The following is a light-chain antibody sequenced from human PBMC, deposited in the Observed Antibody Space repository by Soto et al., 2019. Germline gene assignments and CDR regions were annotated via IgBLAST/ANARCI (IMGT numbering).Light chain of an antibody. J-gene: IGLJ3*02. CDR2: EVS. CDR1: SSDVGGYNY. Sequence: QSALTQPASVSGSPGQSITISCTGNSSDVGGYNYVSWYQQYLGKAPKLMIYEVSNRPSGVSNRFSGSKSGNTASLTISGLQAEDEADYYCSSYTSSSTRVFGGGTKLTVL. CDR3: SSYTSSSTRV. V-gene: IGLV2-14*01.